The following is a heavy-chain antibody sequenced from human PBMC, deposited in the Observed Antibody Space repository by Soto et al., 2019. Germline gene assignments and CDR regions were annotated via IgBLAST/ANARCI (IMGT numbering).Heavy chain of an antibody. CDR3: AREFRDNYYSYGMDV. CDR2: IWYDGSNK. Sequence: QVQLVESGGGVVQPGRSLRLSCAASGFTFSSYGMHWVRQAPGKGLEWVAVIWYDGSNKYYADSVKGRFTISRDNSKNTLYLQMNSLRAEDTAVYYCAREFRDNYYSYGMDVWGQGTTVTVSS. J-gene: IGHJ6*02. CDR1: GFTFSSYG. V-gene: IGHV3-33*01.